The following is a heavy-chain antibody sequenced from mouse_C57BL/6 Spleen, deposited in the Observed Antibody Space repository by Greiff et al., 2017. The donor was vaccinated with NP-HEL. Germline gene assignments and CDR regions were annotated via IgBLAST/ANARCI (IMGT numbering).Heavy chain of an antibody. J-gene: IGHJ4*01. CDR1: GFSLPSYG. CDR3: AGGKSLYYYAMDY. D-gene: IGHD1-1*01. Sequence: QVQLQQSGPGLVQPSQSLSITCTVSGFSLPSYGVHWVRQSPGKGLEWLGVIWSGGSTDYNAAFLSRLSISKDNSKSQVFFKMNSLQADDTAIYYCAGGKSLYYYAMDYWGQGTSVTVSS. V-gene: IGHV2-2*01. CDR2: IWSGGST.